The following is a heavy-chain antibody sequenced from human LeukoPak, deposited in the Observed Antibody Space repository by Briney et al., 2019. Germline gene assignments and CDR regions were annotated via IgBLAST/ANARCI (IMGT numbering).Heavy chain of an antibody. J-gene: IGHJ4*02. Sequence: PGGSLRLSCAASGFTFSSYEMNWVRQAPGKWLEWVSYISSSGSTIYYADSVKGRFTISRDNAKNSLYLQMNSLRAEDTAVYYCARGFRRSDYWGQGTLVTVSS. CDR3: ARGFRRSDY. CDR2: ISSSGSTI. V-gene: IGHV3-48*03. CDR1: GFTFSSYE.